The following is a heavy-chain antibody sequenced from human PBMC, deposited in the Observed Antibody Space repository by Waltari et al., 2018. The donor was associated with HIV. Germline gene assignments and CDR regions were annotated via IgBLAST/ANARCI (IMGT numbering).Heavy chain of an antibody. CDR1: GGAISRSIYF. Sequence: QLQLRESGPGLVKPSGTLSLSCIVSGGAISRSIYFWGWIRQTPGKGLEWIGSTHDIGTTHYNPSLKSRVTISIDTSKNQFSLKVTSVTAADTAAYYCARKGWLGGRYFQHWGLGTLVTVSS. CDR3: ARKGWLGGRYFQH. V-gene: IGHV4-39*01. J-gene: IGHJ1*01. D-gene: IGHD6-19*01. CDR2: THDIGTT.